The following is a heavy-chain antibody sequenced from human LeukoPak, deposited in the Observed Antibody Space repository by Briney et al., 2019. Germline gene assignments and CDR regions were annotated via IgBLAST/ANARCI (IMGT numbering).Heavy chain of an antibody. Sequence: ASVKVYCKASGYTFTGYYMQWVRQAPGQGLEWMGWINPNSGGTNYAQKFQGRVTMTRDTSISTAYMELSRLRSDDTAVYYCARARGRYDFWSGPNWFDPWGQGTLVTVSS. D-gene: IGHD3-3*01. V-gene: IGHV1-2*02. CDR2: INPNSGGT. CDR3: ARARGRYDFWSGPNWFDP. J-gene: IGHJ5*02. CDR1: GYTFTGYY.